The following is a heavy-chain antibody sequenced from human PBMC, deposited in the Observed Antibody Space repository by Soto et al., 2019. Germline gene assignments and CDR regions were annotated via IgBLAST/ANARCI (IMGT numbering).Heavy chain of an antibody. CDR2: ISAYNGNT. J-gene: IGHJ1*01. V-gene: IGHV1-18*01. CDR3: ARDPGIAAAGPAPQHAY. CDR1: GYTFTIYG. Sequence: GPSVKVSCKASGYTFTIYGISWVLQAPGEGLEWMGWISAYNGNTNYAQKLQGRVTMTTDTSTSTAYMELRSLRSDDTAVYYCARDPGIAAAGPAPQHAYSGQRTPVLVAS. D-gene: IGHD6-13*01.